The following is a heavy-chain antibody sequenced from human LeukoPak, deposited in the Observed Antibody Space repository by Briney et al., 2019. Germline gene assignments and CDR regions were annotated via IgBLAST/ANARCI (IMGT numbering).Heavy chain of an antibody. CDR3: ASFGPREGYYYYYMDV. CDR2: INPNSGGT. V-gene: IGHV1-2*06. J-gene: IGHJ6*03. D-gene: IGHD1-26*01. CDR1: GYTFTGYY. Sequence: ASVKVSCKASGYTFTGYYMHWVRQAPGQGLEWMGRINPNSGGTNYAQKFQGRVTMTRDTSISTAYMELCRLRSDDKAVYYCASFGPREGYYYYYMDVWGKGTTVTVSS.